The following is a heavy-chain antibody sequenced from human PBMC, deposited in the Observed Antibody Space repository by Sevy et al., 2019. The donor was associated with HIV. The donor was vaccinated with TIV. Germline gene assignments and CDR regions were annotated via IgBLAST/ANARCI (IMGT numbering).Heavy chain of an antibody. CDR2: IYTTDSET. Sequence: GESLKISCKASGYSFTRNWIGWVRQMPGKGLELIGVIYTTDSETKYSPSFQGQVTISADKSTRTAYLQWSSLQASDTAIYYCARVQGYCTSGVCYGDYYYGMDVWGQGTSVTVSS. D-gene: IGHD2-8*01. J-gene: IGHJ6*02. CDR1: GYSFTRNW. CDR3: ARVQGYCTSGVCYGDYYYGMDV. V-gene: IGHV5-51*01.